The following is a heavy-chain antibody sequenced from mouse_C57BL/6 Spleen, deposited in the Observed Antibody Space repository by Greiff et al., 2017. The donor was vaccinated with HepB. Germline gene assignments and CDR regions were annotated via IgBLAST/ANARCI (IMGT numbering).Heavy chain of an antibody. CDR2: INPNNGGT. J-gene: IGHJ4*01. D-gene: IGHD1-2*01. CDR1: GYTFTDYY. CDR3: ARPTTAYAMDY. V-gene: IGHV1-26*01. Sequence: EVQLQQSGPELVKPGASVKISCKASGYTFTDYYMNWVKQSNGKSLEWIGDINPNNGGTSYNQKFKGKATLTVDKSSSTAYMELRSLTSEDSAVYYCARPTTAYAMDYWGQGTSVTVSS.